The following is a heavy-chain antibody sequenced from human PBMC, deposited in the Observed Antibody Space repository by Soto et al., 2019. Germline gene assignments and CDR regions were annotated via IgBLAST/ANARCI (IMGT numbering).Heavy chain of an antibody. CDR3: AREDSSGYYTGDYFDY. D-gene: IGHD3-22*01. J-gene: IGHJ4*02. CDR2: ISSSGSTI. CDR1: GFTFSDYY. Sequence: GSLRLSCAASGFTFSDYYMSWIRQAPGKGLEWVSYISSSGSTIYYADSVKGRFTISRDNAKNSLYLQMNSLRAEDTAVYYCAREDSSGYYTGDYFDYWCQGTLVTVSS. V-gene: IGHV3-11*01.